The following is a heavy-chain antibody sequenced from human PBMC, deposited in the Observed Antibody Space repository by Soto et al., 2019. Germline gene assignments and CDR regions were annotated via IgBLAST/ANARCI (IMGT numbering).Heavy chain of an antibody. V-gene: IGHV3-30*03. J-gene: IGHJ6*02. CDR3: ARGLVGNSFAMDV. Sequence: GGSLRLSCAASGFTFSSYGMHWVRQGLGKGLEWVALISKDGSNEYYVDSVKGRFTISRDNSKNTLYLQMNSLRAEDTAVYYCARGLVGNSFAMDVWGQGTTVTVSS. CDR1: GFTFSSYG. D-gene: IGHD1-7*01. CDR2: ISKDGSNE.